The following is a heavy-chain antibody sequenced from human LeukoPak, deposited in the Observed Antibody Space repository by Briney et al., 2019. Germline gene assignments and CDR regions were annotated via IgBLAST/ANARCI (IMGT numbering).Heavy chain of an antibody. J-gene: IGHJ5*02. V-gene: IGHV4-39*01. D-gene: IGHD3-3*01. CDR1: GGSISSSSYY. Sequence: SSETLSLTCTVSGGSISSSSYYWGWIRQPPGKGLEWIGSIYYSGSTYYNPSLKSRVTISVDTSKNQFSLKLSSVTAADTAVYYCARPDRYDFWFDPWGQGTLVTVSS. CDR2: IYYSGST. CDR3: ARPDRYDFWFDP.